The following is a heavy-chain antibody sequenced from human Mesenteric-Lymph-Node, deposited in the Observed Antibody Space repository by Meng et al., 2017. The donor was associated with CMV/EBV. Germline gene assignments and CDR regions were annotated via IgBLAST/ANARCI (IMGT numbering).Heavy chain of an antibody. J-gene: IGHJ4*02. D-gene: IGHD6-13*01. Sequence: SETLSLTCTVSGGSISSSSYYWGWIRQPPGKGLEWIGSIYYSGSTYYNPSLKSRVTISVDTSKNQFSLNLSSVTATDTAVYYCARVMAAAGRGFDYWGQGTLVTVSS. CDR3: ARVMAAAGRGFDY. CDR1: GGSISSSSYY. V-gene: IGHV4-39*01. CDR2: IYYSGST.